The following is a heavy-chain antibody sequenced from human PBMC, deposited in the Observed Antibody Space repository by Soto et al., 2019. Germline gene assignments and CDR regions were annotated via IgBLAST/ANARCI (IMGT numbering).Heavy chain of an antibody. CDR2: ISGNAIAT. D-gene: IGHD2-21*02. V-gene: IGHV3-23*01. CDR1: GFTFSSYV. J-gene: IGHJ6*02. Sequence: EVQVLESGGGLIQPGGSLRLYCEASGFTFSSYVMTWVRQAPGKGLEWVSSISGNAIATYYADSVKGRFTISRDNSKNTLHLQMNSLRAAYTAGYYCAKDWTVYTFPCMDVWGQGTTVTVSS. CDR3: AKDWTVYTFPCMDV.